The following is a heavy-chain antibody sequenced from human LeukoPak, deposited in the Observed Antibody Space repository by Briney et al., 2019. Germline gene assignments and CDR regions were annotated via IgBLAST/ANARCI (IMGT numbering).Heavy chain of an antibody. CDR1: GFTVSNNY. CDR3: ASPHSSSSPYAEYFQH. V-gene: IGHV3-23*01. D-gene: IGHD6-13*01. Sequence: TGGSLRLSCAASGFTVSNNYMSWVRQAPGKGLEWVSAISGSGGSTYYADSVKGRFTISRDNSKNTLYLQMNSLRAEDTAVYYCASPHSSSSPYAEYFQHWGQGTLVTVSS. J-gene: IGHJ1*01. CDR2: ISGSGGST.